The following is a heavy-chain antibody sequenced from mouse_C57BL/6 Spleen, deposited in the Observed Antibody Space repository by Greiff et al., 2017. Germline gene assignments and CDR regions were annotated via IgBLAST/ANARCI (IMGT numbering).Heavy chain of an antibody. CDR3: ARAGYYGSSPWFAY. V-gene: IGHV1-54*01. J-gene: IGHJ3*01. D-gene: IGHD1-1*01. Sequence: VQLQQSGAELVRPGTSVTVSCKASGYAFTNYLIEWVKQRPGQGLEWIGVINPGSGGTNYNEKFKGKATLTADKSSSTAYMQLSSLTSEDSAVYFCARAGYYGSSPWFAYWGQGTLVTVSA. CDR1: GYAFTNYL. CDR2: INPGSGGT.